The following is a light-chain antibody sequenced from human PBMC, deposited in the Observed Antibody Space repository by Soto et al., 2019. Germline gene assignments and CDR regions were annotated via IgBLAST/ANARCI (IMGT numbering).Light chain of an antibody. Sequence: QSALTQPRSVSGSPGQSVAISCTGSRSDVGGYKYVSWYQQFPGKAPKLIIYDVSRRPSGVPDRFSGSKSGNTASLTISGLQAEDEADYYCCSYAGSFTYVFGTGTKLTVL. V-gene: IGLV2-11*01. CDR3: CSYAGSFTYV. J-gene: IGLJ1*01. CDR1: RSDVGGYKY. CDR2: DVS.